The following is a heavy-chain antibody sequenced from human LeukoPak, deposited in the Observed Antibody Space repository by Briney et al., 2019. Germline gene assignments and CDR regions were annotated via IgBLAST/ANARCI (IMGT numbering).Heavy chain of an antibody. Sequence: GGSLRLSCAASGFTFSSSAMSWVRQVPGKGLEWVSGISASGGSAYYADSVKGRFTISRDNAKNSLYLQMNSLRAEDTAVYYCAKGGRFGILTGYYFGYWGQGTLVTVYS. CDR2: ISASGGSA. J-gene: IGHJ4*02. CDR1: GFTFSSSA. V-gene: IGHV3-23*01. CDR3: AKGGRFGILTGYYFGY. D-gene: IGHD3-9*01.